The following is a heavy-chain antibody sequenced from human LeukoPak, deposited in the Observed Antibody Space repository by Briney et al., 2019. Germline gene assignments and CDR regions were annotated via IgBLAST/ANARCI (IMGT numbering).Heavy chain of an antibody. J-gene: IGHJ4*02. CDR3: ASGSWYVDTPPY. D-gene: IGHD6-13*01. Sequence: GGSLRLSCAASGFTFSSYAMSWVRQAPGKGLEWVSAISGSGGSTYYADSVKGRFTISRDNSKNTLYLQMNSLRAEDTAVYYCASGSWYVDTPPYWGQGTLVTVSS. CDR1: GFTFSSYA. V-gene: IGHV3-23*01. CDR2: ISGSGGST.